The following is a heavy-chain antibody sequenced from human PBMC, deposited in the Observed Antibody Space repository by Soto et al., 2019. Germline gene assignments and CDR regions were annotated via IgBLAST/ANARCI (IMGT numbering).Heavy chain of an antibody. Sequence: SETLSLTCTVSGGSISSSSYYWGWIRQPPGKGLEWIGSIYYSGSTYYNPSLKSRVTISVDTSKNQFSLKLSSVTAADTAVYYCASYYDSSGYYFDYWGQGTLVTVSS. CDR2: IYYSGST. CDR1: GGSISSSSYY. V-gene: IGHV4-39*01. J-gene: IGHJ4*02. D-gene: IGHD3-22*01. CDR3: ASYYDSSGYYFDY.